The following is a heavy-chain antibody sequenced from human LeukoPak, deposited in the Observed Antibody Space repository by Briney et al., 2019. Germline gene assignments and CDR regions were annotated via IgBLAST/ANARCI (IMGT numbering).Heavy chain of an antibody. CDR1: GGSFSGYY. CDR3: ARGDFWSGSYNWFDS. CDR2: INHSGST. D-gene: IGHD3-3*01. J-gene: IGHJ5*01. Sequence: SETLSLTCAVYGGSFSGYYWSWVRQPPGKGLEWIGEINHSGSTNYNPSLKSRVTISVDTSKNQFSLKLSSVTAADTAVYYCARGDFWSGSYNWFDSGGQGTLVAVS. V-gene: IGHV4-34*01.